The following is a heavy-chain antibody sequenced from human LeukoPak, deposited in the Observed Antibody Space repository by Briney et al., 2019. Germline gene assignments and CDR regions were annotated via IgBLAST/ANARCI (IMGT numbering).Heavy chain of an antibody. CDR3: ARAAAADFDY. CDR1: GGSFSGYY. V-gene: IGHV4-34*01. D-gene: IGHD6-13*01. Sequence: SETLSLTCAVYGGSFSGYYWSWIRQPPGKGLEWIGEINHSGSTNYNPSLKSRVTISVDTSKNQSSLKLSSVTAADTAVYYCARAAAADFDYWGQGTLVTVSS. CDR2: INHSGST. J-gene: IGHJ4*02.